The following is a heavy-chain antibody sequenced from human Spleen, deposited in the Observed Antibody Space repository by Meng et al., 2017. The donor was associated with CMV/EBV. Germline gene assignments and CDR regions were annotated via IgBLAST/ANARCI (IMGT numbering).Heavy chain of an antibody. CDR3: ARGDRPASIAARPGFFWFDP. J-gene: IGHJ5*02. CDR2: IGAYNDNT. CDR1: GYTFTHYG. D-gene: IGHD6-6*01. V-gene: IGHV1-18*01. Sequence: ASVKVSCKASGYTFTHYGIGWVRQAPGQGLEWIGWIGAYNDNTNYAQNLQGRVTMTTDISTRTAYMELRSLRSDATAVYYCARGDRPASIAARPGFFWFDPWGQGTLVTVSS.